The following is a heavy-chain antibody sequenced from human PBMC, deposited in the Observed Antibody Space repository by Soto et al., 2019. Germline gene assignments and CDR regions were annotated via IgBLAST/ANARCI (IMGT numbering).Heavy chain of an antibody. V-gene: IGHV3-9*01. J-gene: IGHJ4*02. CDR2: ISWNSDTI. Sequence: SLRLACTAPGFTFDDDAMNWDRQDPGKGRGWVTGISWNSDTIGYADSVKGRFTISRDNAKNSLYLQMNSLRAEDTAFYYCAKDDWSPASGAPDSWGQGTLVTVSS. D-gene: IGHD3-10*01. CDR3: AKDDWSPASGAPDS. CDR1: GFTFDDDA.